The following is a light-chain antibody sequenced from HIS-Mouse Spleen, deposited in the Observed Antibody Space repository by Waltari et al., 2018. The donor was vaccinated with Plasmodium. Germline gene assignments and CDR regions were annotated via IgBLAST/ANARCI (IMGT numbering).Light chain of an antibody. J-gene: IGLJ2*01. V-gene: IGLV3-1*01. Sequence: SYELTQPPSVSVSPGQTASITCSGDILGDKSACWYQQKPGQSPVLVIYQDSKRPSGIPERFSGSNSGNTATLTISGTQAMDEADYYCQAWDSSTVVFGGGTKLTVL. CDR3: QAWDSSTVV. CDR2: QDS. CDR1: ILGDKS.